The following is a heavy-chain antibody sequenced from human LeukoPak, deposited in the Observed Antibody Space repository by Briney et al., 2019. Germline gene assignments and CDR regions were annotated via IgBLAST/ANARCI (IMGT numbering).Heavy chain of an antibody. Sequence: PGGSLRLSCAASGFTFSSFAMTWVRQAPGKGLEWVSAISGSGGSKNYADSVKARFTISRDKSKNTLYLQMSSLRAEDTAIYYCAKVANYYESSGYIDYWGQGTLVIVSS. CDR3: AKVANYYESSGYIDY. J-gene: IGHJ4*02. CDR2: ISGSGGSK. D-gene: IGHD3-22*01. CDR1: GFTFSSFA. V-gene: IGHV3-23*01.